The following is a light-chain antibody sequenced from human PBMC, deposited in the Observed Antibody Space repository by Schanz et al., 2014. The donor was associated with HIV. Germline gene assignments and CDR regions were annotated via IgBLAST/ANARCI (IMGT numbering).Light chain of an antibody. Sequence: QSVLTQPPSASGTPGQRVTISCSGSSSNFRSNAVNWYQQLPGTAPRLVIYTNSQRPSGVPDRFSGSKSGTSASLAISGLQSEDEADYYCGTWDDSLNGWVFGGGTKLTVL. CDR1: SSNFRSNA. V-gene: IGLV1-44*01. CDR3: GTWDDSLNGWV. J-gene: IGLJ3*02. CDR2: TNS.